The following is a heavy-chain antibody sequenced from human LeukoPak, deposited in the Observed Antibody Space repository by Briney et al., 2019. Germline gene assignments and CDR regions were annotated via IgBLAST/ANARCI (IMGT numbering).Heavy chain of an antibody. D-gene: IGHD6-13*01. V-gene: IGHV1-18*01. CDR1: GYTFTSYG. Sequence: ASVKVSCKGSGYTFTSYGISWVRQAPGQGLEWMGWISAYNGNTNYAQKLQGRVTMTTDTSTSTAYMELRSLRSDDTAVYYCARHLGIAAAGTYDAFDIWGQGTMVTVSS. CDR2: ISAYNGNT. CDR3: ARHLGIAAAGTYDAFDI. J-gene: IGHJ3*02.